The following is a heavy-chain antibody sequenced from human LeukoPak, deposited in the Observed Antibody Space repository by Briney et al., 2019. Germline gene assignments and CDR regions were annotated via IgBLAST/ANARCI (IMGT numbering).Heavy chain of an antibody. Sequence: ASVKVSCKASGYTFTSYDINWVRQATGQGLEWMGWMNPNSGNTGYAQKFQGRVTITRSTSISTAYMELSSLRSEDTAVYYCARSGGYYHDAFDIWGQGTMVTVSS. CDR2: MNPNSGNT. CDR1: GYTFTSYD. J-gene: IGHJ3*02. V-gene: IGHV1-8*03. D-gene: IGHD1-26*01. CDR3: ARSGGYYHDAFDI.